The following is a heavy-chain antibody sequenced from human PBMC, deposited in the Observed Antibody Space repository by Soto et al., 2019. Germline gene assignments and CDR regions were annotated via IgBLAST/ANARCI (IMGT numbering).Heavy chain of an antibody. CDR1: GGTFSSYA. J-gene: IGHJ6*02. CDR2: IIPIFGTA. Sequence: SVKVSCKASGGTFSSYAISWVRQAPLQGLEWMGGIIPIFGTANYAQKFQGRVTITADESTSTAYMELSSLRSEDTAVYYCARARRNIVVVVAPDYYYGMDVWGQGTTVTVSS. CDR3: ARARRNIVVVVAPDYYYGMDV. D-gene: IGHD2-15*01. V-gene: IGHV1-69*13.